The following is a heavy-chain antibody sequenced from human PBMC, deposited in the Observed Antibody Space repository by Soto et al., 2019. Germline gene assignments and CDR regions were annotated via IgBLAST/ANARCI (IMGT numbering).Heavy chain of an antibody. D-gene: IGHD5-12*01. CDR3: ARWGGFGEDY. CDR2: IKQDGSEK. Sequence: GGSLRLSCAASGFSFSNYWMSWVRQAPGKGLEWVANIKQDGSEKYYLESMKGRLTISRDNTESSLYLQMNSLRAEDPAVYYCARWGGFGEDYWGQGTRVTVSS. V-gene: IGHV3-7*03. J-gene: IGHJ4*02. CDR1: GFSFSNYW.